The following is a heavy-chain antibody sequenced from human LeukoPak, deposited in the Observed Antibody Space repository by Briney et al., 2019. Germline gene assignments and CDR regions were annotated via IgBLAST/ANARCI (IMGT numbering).Heavy chain of an antibody. CDR3: ARGYCTNGVCYELDY. CDR1: GGSFSGYY. V-gene: IGHV4-34*01. CDR2: INHSGST. D-gene: IGHD2-8*01. Sequence: PSETLSLTCAVYGGSFSGYYWSWIRQPPGKGLEWIGEINHSGSTNYNPSLKSRVTISVDTSKNQFSLKLSSVTAADTAVYYCARGYCTNGVCYELDYWGQGTLVTVSS. J-gene: IGHJ4*02.